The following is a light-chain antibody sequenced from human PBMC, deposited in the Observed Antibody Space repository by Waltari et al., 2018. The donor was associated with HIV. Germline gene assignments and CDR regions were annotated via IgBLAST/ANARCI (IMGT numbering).Light chain of an antibody. CDR2: DAS. CDR3: QQYNNWPYT. V-gene: IGKV3-15*01. CDR1: QSGDRD. Sequence: EIVMTQSPATLSVSPGESATLSCRASQSGDRDFAWYQQKPGQAPRLLIYDASSRAAGVPARFSGSGSGTDFTLAISSLQSGDFAVYYCQQYNNWPYTFGQGTKLEIK. J-gene: IGKJ2*01.